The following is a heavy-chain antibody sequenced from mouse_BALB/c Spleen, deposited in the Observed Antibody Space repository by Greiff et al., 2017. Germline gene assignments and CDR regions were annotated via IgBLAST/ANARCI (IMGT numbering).Heavy chain of an antibody. Sequence: EVKLVESGGGLVKPGGSLKLSCAASGFTFSSYAMSWVRQTPEKRLEWVASISSGGSTYYPDSVKGRFTISRNNARNILYLQMSSLRSEDTALYCCARGRGDGKFFADWGQGTLVTVSA. D-gene: IGHD2-3*01. CDR1: GFTFSSYA. CDR2: ISSGGST. J-gene: IGHJ3*01. CDR3: ARGRGDGKFFAD. V-gene: IGHV5-6-5*01.